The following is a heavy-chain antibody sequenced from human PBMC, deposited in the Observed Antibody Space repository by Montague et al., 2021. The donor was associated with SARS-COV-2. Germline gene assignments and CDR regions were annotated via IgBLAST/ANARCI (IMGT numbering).Heavy chain of an antibody. D-gene: IGHD5-18*01. Sequence: SETLSLTCTVTGGPISGSSDYWSWIRQSPGKGLEWIASVDYSGNTYYSPSLKSRLTIPVDTSKNQFSLRLSSVTAADTALYYCARREYSYGWGDWGQGTLVTVSS. CDR2: VDYSGNT. J-gene: IGHJ4*02. V-gene: IGHV4-39*01. CDR1: GGPISGSSDY. CDR3: ARREYSYGWGD.